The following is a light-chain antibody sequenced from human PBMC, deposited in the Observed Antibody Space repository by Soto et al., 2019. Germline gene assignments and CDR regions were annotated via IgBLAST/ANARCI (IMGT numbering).Light chain of an antibody. V-gene: IGKV1-39*01. CDR1: QSISNF. CDR3: QQSYSLPLT. CDR2: AAS. Sequence: DIQMTQSPSSLSASVGDRVTITCRTSQSISNFLNWYQHKPGQAPNLLIFAASNLGSGVASRFSAGGSGTHFTLTIDSLQPKDFAIYYCQQSYSLPLTFGGGTRVEIK. J-gene: IGKJ4*01.